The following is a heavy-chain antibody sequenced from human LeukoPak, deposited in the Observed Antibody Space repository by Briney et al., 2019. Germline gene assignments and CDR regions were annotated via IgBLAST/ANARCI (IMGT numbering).Heavy chain of an antibody. CDR1: GGSISSSSYY. Sequence: PSETLSLTCTVSGGSISSSSYYWGWIRQPPGKGLEWIGSIYYSGSTYYNPSLKSRVTISVDTSKNQFSLKLSSVTAADTAVYYCARDQRDYYFDYWGQGTLVTVSS. D-gene: IGHD3/OR15-3a*01. CDR3: ARDQRDYYFDY. V-gene: IGHV4-39*07. CDR2: IYYSGST. J-gene: IGHJ4*02.